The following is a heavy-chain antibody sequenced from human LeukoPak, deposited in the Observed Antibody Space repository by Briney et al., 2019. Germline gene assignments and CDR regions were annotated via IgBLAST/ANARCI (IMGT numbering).Heavy chain of an antibody. J-gene: IGHJ3*02. CDR1: GFTFSSYA. CDR2: ISDSGGST. Sequence: PGGSLRLSCAASGFTFSSYAMSWVRQAPGKGLEWVSAISDSGGSTYYADSVKGRFTISRDNSKNTLYLQMNSLRAEDTAVYYCAALRYFDWLLYFRGAFDIWGQGTMVTVSS. CDR3: AALRYFDWLLYFRGAFDI. D-gene: IGHD3-9*01. V-gene: IGHV3-23*01.